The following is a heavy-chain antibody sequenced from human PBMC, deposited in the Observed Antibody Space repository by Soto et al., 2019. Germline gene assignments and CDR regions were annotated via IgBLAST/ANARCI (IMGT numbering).Heavy chain of an antibody. Sequence: GGSLSLCCAASGFTFDDYAMHWVRTVPGKGLEWVSGINWNSGSIGYGDSVKGRFAISRDNAKNSLHLQMNSLSAEDTAFYYCVKDESINWYSGHFRHWGQGTLVIVSS. D-gene: IGHD6-13*01. J-gene: IGHJ1*01. V-gene: IGHV3-9*01. CDR3: VKDESINWYSGHFRH. CDR1: GFTFDDYA. CDR2: INWNSGSI.